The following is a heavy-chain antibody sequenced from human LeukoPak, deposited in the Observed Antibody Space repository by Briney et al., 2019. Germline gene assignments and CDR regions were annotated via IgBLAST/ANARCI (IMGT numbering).Heavy chain of an antibody. Sequence: GGSLRLSCVASGFTFSDAWMSWVRQAPGKGLEWVGRIKSKIDGGTIDYGAPVKGRFTISRDGSRNTLYLQMNSQKTEDTAVYYCTTRRQDGCWGQGTLVTVS. J-gene: IGHJ4*02. CDR1: GFTFSDAW. V-gene: IGHV3-15*01. D-gene: IGHD6-25*01. CDR2: IKSKIDGGTI. CDR3: TTRRQDGC.